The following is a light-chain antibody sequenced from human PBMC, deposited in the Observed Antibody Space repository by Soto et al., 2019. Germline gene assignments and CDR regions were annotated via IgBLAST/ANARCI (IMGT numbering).Light chain of an antibody. CDR1: SSDVGSYNL. Sequence: QSVLTQPASVSGSPGQSITISCTGTSSDVGSYNLVSWYQQHPGKAPKLMIYEGSKRPSGVSNRFSGSKSGNTASLTISGLQAEDEADYYCCSYAGSSLWVFGGGTKVTVL. J-gene: IGLJ3*02. CDR2: EGS. CDR3: CSYAGSSLWV. V-gene: IGLV2-23*01.